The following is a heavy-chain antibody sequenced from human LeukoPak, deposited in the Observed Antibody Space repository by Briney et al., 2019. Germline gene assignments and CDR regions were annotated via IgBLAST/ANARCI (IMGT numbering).Heavy chain of an antibody. Sequence: GASVKVSCTASGYTFTSYGISWVRQAPGQGLEWMGWINPNSGGTNYAQKFQGWVTMTRDTSISTAYMELSRLRSDDTAVYYCARGGLYCGGDCAGEDAFDIWGQGTMVTVSS. J-gene: IGHJ3*02. V-gene: IGHV1-2*04. D-gene: IGHD2-21*02. CDR2: INPNSGGT. CDR3: ARGGLYCGGDCAGEDAFDI. CDR1: GYTFTSYG.